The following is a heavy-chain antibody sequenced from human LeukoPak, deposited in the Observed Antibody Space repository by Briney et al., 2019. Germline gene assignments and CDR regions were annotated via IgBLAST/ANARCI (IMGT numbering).Heavy chain of an antibody. D-gene: IGHD3-10*01. CDR3: ARDGYCYGSGPSFDY. CDR1: GFTFSSYW. V-gene: IGHV3-74*01. J-gene: IGHJ4*02. Sequence: GGSLRLSCAASGFTFSSYWMHWVRQAPRKGLVWVSRINSDGSSTSYADSVKCRFTISRDNAKNTLYLQMNSLRAEDTAVYYCARDGYCYGSGPSFDYWGQGTLVTVSS. CDR2: INSDGSST.